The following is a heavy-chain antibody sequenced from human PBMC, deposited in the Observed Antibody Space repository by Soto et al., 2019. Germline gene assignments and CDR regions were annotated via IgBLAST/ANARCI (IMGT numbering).Heavy chain of an antibody. CDR3: ASAVPVAKGGFEP. J-gene: IGHJ5*02. Sequence: EVQLVETGGGLIQPGGSRRLSCAASGFTVSNTYMTWVRQPPGKGLKCVSVIYTAGGTNYADSVKGRFIISRDNSTNTLYLQMNSLRAADTAVYYCASAVPVAKGGFEPWGQGTLVTVSS. CDR2: IYTAGGT. D-gene: IGHD2-2*01. V-gene: IGHV3-53*02. CDR1: GFTVSNTY.